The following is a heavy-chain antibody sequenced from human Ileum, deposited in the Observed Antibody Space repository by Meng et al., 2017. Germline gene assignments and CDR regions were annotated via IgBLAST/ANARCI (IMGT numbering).Heavy chain of an antibody. V-gene: IGHV4-4*02. CDR3: ARNGAYSADP. CDR2: IHHGGGP. CDR1: RASTTSGYW. J-gene: IGHJ5*02. Sequence: ESGPGLVDPWGPRSLPRAVLRASTTSGYWWGWVRQPPGKGLEWSGEIHHGGGPNYNPSLKSRVTISVDKSSNQYTLRLTSVTAADTAMYYCARNGAYSADPWGQGTLVTVSS. D-gene: IGHD2-21*01.